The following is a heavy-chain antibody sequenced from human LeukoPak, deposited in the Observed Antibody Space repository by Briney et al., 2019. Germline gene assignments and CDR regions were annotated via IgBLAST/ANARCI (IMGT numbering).Heavy chain of an antibody. J-gene: IGHJ5*02. Sequence: SETLSLTCTVSGGSISSTSYYWGWIRQPPGEGLEWIGSIYYSGSTYYNPSLKSRVTISVDTSKNQFSLKLSSVTAADTAVYYCARHAGWFDPWGQGTLVTVSS. CDR3: ARHAGWFDP. D-gene: IGHD6-13*01. CDR1: GGSISSTSYY. CDR2: IYYSGST. V-gene: IGHV4-39*01.